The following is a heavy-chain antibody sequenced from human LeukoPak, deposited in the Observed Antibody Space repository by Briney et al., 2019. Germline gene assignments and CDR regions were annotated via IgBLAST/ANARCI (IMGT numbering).Heavy chain of an antibody. D-gene: IGHD6-13*01. V-gene: IGHV3-21*01. CDR3: ARDRNESSSWRFQAPSGVY. CDR2: ISSSSSYI. CDR1: GFTFSSYS. Sequence: GGSLRLSCAASGFTFSSYSMNWVRQAPGKGLEWVSSISSSSSYIYYADSVKGRFTISRDNAKNSLYLQMNSLRAEDTAVYYCARDRNESSSWRFQAPSGVYWGQGTLVTVSS. J-gene: IGHJ4*02.